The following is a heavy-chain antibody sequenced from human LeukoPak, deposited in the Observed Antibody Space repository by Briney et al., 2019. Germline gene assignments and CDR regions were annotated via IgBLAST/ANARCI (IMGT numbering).Heavy chain of an antibody. Sequence: SETLSLTCAVYGGSFSGYYWSWIRQPPGKGLEWSGYIYYSGSTNYNPSLKSRVTISVDTSKNQFSLKLSSVTAADTAVYYCARHQRGNSDAFDIWGQGTVVTVSS. D-gene: IGHD4-23*01. CDR1: GGSFSGYY. V-gene: IGHV4-59*01. CDR2: IYYSGST. CDR3: ARHQRGNSDAFDI. J-gene: IGHJ3*02.